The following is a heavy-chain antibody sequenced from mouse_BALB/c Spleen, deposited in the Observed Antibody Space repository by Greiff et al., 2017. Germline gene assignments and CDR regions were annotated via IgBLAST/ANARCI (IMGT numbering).Heavy chain of an antibody. D-gene: IGHD1-1*01. CDR1: GFTFSDFY. CDR3: ARAHYYYGSLDY. Sequence: EVKLVESGGGLVQPGGSLRLSCATSGFTFSDFYMEWVRQPPGKRLEWIAASRNKANDYTTESSASVKGRFIVSRDTSQSILYLQMNALRAEDTANYYCARAHYYYGSLDYWGQGTSVTVSS. J-gene: IGHJ4*01. CDR2: SRNKANDYTT. V-gene: IGHV7-1*02.